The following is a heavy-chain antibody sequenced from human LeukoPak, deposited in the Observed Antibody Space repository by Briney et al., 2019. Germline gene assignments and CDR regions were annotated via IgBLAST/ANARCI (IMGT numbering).Heavy chain of an antibody. V-gene: IGHV3-23*01. J-gene: IGHJ4*02. D-gene: IGHD2-8*02. CDR1: GFTFSSYA. CDR3: AKDTLGYCTGGVCSHFDY. CDR2: IRSTGGST. Sequence: GGSLRLSCAASGFTFSSYAMSWVRQAPGKGLEWVSAIRSTGGSTNYADSVKGRFTTSRDNSKNTLFLQMNSLRAEDTAVYYCAKDTLGYCTGGVCSHFDYWGQGTLVTVSS.